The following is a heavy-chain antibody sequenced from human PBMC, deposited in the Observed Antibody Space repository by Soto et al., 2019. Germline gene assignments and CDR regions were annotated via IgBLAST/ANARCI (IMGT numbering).Heavy chain of an antibody. J-gene: IGHJ5*02. V-gene: IGHV1-18*01. Sequence: ASVKVSCKASGYAFTNYGISWVRQAPGQGLEWMGWISAYNGNTNYAQKVQGRVTMTTDTSTTTAYMELRSLRSDDTAAYYCARDSGQSWFDPWGQGTLVTVSS. CDR2: ISAYNGNT. CDR3: ARDSGQSWFDP. CDR1: GYAFTNYG.